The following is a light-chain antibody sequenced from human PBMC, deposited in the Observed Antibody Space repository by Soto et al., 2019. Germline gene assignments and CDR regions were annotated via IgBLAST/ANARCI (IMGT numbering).Light chain of an antibody. CDR2: DVS. CDR1: SRDVGGYNY. V-gene: IGLV2-11*01. Sequence: QSVLTQPRSVSGSPGQSVTISCTGTSRDVGGYNYVSWYQQHPGKAPKLMIYDVSKRPSGVPDRFSGSKSGNTASLTISGLQAEDEADYYCCSYAGSYTLYVFGTGTRSPS. J-gene: IGLJ1*01. CDR3: CSYAGSYTLYV.